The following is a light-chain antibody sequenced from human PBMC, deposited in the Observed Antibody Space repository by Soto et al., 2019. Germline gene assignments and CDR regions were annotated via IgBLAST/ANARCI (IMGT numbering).Light chain of an antibody. CDR2: ATS. CDR1: QIIIRH. CDR3: QQYYDWPIT. V-gene: IGKV1-39*01. J-gene: IGKJ5*01. Sequence: QMTQSPSSLSASIEDRVTITCRASQIIIRHLNWYQQKPGKAPKLLIYATSTLQSGVPSRFSGRWSWTDFTLTLSRLETEDFEVYYCQQYYDWPITFGQGTRLEI.